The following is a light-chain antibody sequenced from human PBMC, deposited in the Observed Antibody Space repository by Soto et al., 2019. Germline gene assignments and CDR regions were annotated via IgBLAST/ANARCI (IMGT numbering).Light chain of an antibody. CDR3: QQYGSSPPPIT. J-gene: IGKJ5*01. Sequence: EIVLTQSPGTLSLSPGERATLSCRASQSFSSSYLAWYQHKPGQAPRLLIYGASSRATGIPDRFSGSGSGTDFTLTISRLEPEDFAVYYCQQYGSSPPPITFGQGTRLEIK. V-gene: IGKV3-20*01. CDR2: GAS. CDR1: QSFSSSY.